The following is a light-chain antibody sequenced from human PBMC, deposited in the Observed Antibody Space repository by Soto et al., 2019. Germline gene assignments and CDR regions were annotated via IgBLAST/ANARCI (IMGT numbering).Light chain of an antibody. CDR3: QQRSNWRLT. CDR2: DAS. Sequence: EIVLTQSPATLSLSPGERATLSCRASQSVSSYLAWYQQKPGQAPRLLIYDASNRAAGIPARFSGSGSGTDFTLTISSLEPEDFGVYYCQQRSNWRLTFGGGTKVDI. CDR1: QSVSSY. J-gene: IGKJ4*01. V-gene: IGKV3-11*01.